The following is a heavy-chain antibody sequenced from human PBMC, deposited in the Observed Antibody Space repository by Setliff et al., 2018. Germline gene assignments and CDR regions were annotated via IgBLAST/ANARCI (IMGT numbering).Heavy chain of an antibody. CDR1: DYILTSYG. CDR2: ISTYNGNT. J-gene: IGHJ4*02. CDR3: ARINFYVSSGYYYASDN. V-gene: IGHV1-18*01. Sequence: VASVKVSCKASDYILTSYGLSWVRQAPGQGLEWMGWISTYNGNTKSAQKFQGRFTMTTDTSTSTAYMELRSLRYDDTAVYYCARINFYVSSGYYYASDNWGQGTLVTVSS. D-gene: IGHD3-22*01.